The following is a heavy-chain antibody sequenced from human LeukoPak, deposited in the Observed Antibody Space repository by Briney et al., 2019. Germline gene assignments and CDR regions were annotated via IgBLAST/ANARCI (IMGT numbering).Heavy chain of an antibody. V-gene: IGHV3-74*01. D-gene: IGHD1-26*01. CDR1: GFTFSSYG. J-gene: IGHJ5*02. CDR2: TNSAGTLT. CDR3: ATSGSYDNWFDP. Sequence: GGSLRLSCAASGFTFSSYGMHWVRQAPGKGLVWVSRTNSAGTLTTYADSVKGRFTISRDNAKNSLYLQMNSLRAEDTAVYYCATSGSYDNWFDPWGQGTLVTVSS.